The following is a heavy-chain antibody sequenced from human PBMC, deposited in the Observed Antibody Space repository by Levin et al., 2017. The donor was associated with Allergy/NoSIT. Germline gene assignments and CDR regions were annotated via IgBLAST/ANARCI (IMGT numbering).Heavy chain of an antibody. CDR3: VRDRDFYFDN. CDR2: ISHDGSFQ. V-gene: IGHV3-33*01. CDR1: GFTLSDYG. J-gene: IGHJ4*02. Sequence: GGSLRLSCAASGFTLSDYGMHWVRQAPGKGLEWVAVISHDGSFQYYADSVKGRFTVSKDGSKNTLFLQMNSLSAQDTAVYYCVRDRDFYFDNWGQGTLVTVSS. D-gene: IGHD3-3*01.